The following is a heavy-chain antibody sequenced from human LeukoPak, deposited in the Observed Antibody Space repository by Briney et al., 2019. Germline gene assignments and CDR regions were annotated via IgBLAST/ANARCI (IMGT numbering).Heavy chain of an antibody. CDR1: GFTVSSNY. J-gene: IGHJ4*02. CDR2: IYSSGTT. D-gene: IGHD3-9*01. Sequence: GGSLRLSCTASGFTVSSNYMTWVRQAPGKGLEWVSIIYSSGTTYYADSVKGRFTISRDNSKNTLYLQMNSLRTEDTAVYYCARTGYLKPIDSWGQGPLVTVSS. CDR3: ARTGYLKPIDS. V-gene: IGHV3-66*02.